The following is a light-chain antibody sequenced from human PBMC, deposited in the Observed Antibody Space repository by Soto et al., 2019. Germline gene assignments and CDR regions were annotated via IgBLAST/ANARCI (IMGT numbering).Light chain of an antibody. Sequence: EIVMTQSPATLAVSPGDTATLSCRASQSLGGNLAWYQQKPGQAPRLLIFRASSRATGVPARFSASASGTEFTLTISGLQSDVFAVYYCQQYNNWPPWTFGPGTNVEIK. CDR1: QSLGGN. J-gene: IGKJ1*01. V-gene: IGKV3-15*01. CDR3: QQYNNWPPWT. CDR2: RAS.